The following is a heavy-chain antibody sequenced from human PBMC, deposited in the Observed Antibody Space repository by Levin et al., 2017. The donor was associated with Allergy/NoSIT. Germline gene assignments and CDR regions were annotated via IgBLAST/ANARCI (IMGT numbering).Heavy chain of an antibody. CDR2: INPGTGGT. D-gene: IGHD3-9*01. Sequence: ASVKVSCKTSGYTFTTYYIHWVRQGPGQRLEWMGIINPGTGGTTYAPKFQGRVTMSRDTSTSTVYMELSGLRSEDTAVYYCSRDRKYFDSLTDDYWGQGTLVTVSS. J-gene: IGHJ4*02. V-gene: IGHV1-46*03. CDR1: GYTFTTYY. CDR3: SRDRKYFDSLTDDY.